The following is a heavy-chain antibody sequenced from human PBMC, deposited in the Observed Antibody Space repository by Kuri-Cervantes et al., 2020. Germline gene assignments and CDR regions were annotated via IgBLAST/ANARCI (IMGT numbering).Heavy chain of an antibody. CDR3: AREGGFGELWAAYNWFDP. CDR2: IIPIFGTA. Sequence: SVKVSCKASGGTFSSYAISWVRQAPGQGLEWMGGIIPIFGTANYAQKFQGRVTITADESTSTAYMELSSLRSEDTAVYYCAREGGFGELWAAYNWFDPWGQGTLVTVSS. D-gene: IGHD3-10*01. CDR1: GGTFSSYA. V-gene: IGHV1-69*13. J-gene: IGHJ5*02.